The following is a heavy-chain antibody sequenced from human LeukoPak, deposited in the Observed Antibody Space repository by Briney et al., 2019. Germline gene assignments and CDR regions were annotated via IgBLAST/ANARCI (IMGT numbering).Heavy chain of an antibody. V-gene: IGHV7-4-1*02. J-gene: IGHJ3*02. CDR1: GYTFTSYA. CDR3: ARDVVDTAMVDAFDI. Sequence: ASVKVSCKASGYTFTSYAMDWVRQAPGQGLEWMGWINTNTGNPTYAQGFTGRFVFSLDTSVSTAYLQISSLKAEDTAVYYCARDVVDTAMVDAFDIWGQGTMVTVSS. CDR2: INTNTGNP. D-gene: IGHD5-18*01.